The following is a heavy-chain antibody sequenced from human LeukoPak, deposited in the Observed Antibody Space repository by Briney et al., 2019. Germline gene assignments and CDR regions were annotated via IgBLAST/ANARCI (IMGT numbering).Heavy chain of an antibody. CDR3: ATTPGSSWYEGLAL. CDR2: SYSGGST. CDR1: GXSGSSNY. Sequence: PGGSLSLSWAASGXSGSSNYINWVRQAPGKGQEWVSVSYSGGSTYYADSVKGRITISSEYSKNTLYLQMNSLRAEDTAVYYCATTPGSSWYEGLALWGQGTLVTVSS. V-gene: IGHV3-66*01. D-gene: IGHD6-13*01. J-gene: IGHJ4*02.